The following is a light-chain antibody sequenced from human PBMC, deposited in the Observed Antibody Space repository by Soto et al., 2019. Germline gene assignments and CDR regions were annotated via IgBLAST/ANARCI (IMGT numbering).Light chain of an antibody. CDR3: QQNNNWVT. V-gene: IGKV3-15*01. Sequence: EIVMTQSPATLSVSPGERATLSCRASQSVSSDLAWYQQKPGQAPRLLIYGTSTRATGIPARFSGSGSGTEFTLTITSLQSEDFEVYYCQQNNNWVTFGQGTRLEIK. CDR1: QSVSSD. CDR2: GTS. J-gene: IGKJ5*01.